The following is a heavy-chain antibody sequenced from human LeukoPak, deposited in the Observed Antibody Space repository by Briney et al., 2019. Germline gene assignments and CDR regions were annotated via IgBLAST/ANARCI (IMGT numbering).Heavy chain of an antibody. CDR2: LVYGGRT. J-gene: IGHJ5*02. V-gene: IGHV4-39*01. CDR3: ARHTLVTAISTYNWFDP. Sequence: SETLSLTCTVSGGSISRGDNHWGWIRQPPGKGLEWIGSLVYGGRTYYSPSLRRRVTMSVDTSKNQFSLKLNSVTAADTAIYYCARHTLVTAISTYNWFDPWGQGTLVTVSS. D-gene: IGHD2-21*02. CDR1: GGSISRGDNH.